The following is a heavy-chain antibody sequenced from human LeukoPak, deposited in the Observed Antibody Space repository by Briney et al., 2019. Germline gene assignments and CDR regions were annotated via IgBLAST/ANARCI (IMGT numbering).Heavy chain of an antibody. D-gene: IGHD2-8*01. CDR1: GFTFSSYS. V-gene: IGHV3-48*01. Sequence: GGSLRLSCAASGFTFSSYSMNWVRQAPGKGLQWVSYISSSSSTIYYADSVKGRFTISRDNAKNSLYLQMKSLRAEDTAIYYCARGNGRFDYWGQGTLVIVSS. CDR2: ISSSSSTI. J-gene: IGHJ4*02. CDR3: ARGNGRFDY.